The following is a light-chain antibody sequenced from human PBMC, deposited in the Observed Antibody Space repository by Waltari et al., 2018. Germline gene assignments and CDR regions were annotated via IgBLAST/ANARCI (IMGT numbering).Light chain of an antibody. J-gene: IGLJ2*01. CDR2: QDS. CDR1: KLGDKY. CDR3: QAWDSSVV. V-gene: IGLV3-1*01. Sequence: SYELTQPPSVSVSPGQTASITCSGDKLGDKYACWYQQRPGQSPVLVIYQDSKRPSGIPDRFSGSNSVNTATLTISGTQAMDEADYYCQAWDSSVVFGGGTKLTVL.